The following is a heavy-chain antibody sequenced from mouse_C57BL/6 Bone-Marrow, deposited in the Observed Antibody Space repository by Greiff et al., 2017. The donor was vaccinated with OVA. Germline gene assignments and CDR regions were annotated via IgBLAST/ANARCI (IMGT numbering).Heavy chain of an antibody. D-gene: IGHD2-1*01. CDR2: IDPENGDT. J-gene: IGHJ4*01. V-gene: IGHV14-4*01. Sequence: VQLQQSGAELVRPGASVKLSCTASGFNIKDDYMHWVKQRPEQGLEWIGWIDPENGDTEYASKFQGKATITADTSSNTAYLQLSSLTSEDAAVDYCTTCGNSGGAMDYWGQGTTVTVSS. CDR1: GFNIKDDY. CDR3: TTCGNSGGAMDY.